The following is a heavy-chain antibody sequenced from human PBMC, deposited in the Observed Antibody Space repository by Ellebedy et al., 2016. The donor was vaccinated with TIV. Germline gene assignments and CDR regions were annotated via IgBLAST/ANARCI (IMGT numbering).Heavy chain of an antibody. CDR2: ISSSGDST. CDR3: AKDQASSPAADCYYGLDV. Sequence: GESLKISXAASGFTLRSYAMSWVRQAPGKGLEWVSTISSSGDSTSYADSVRGRFTISRDNSKNTLYLQMNSLRAEDTAGYYCAKDQASSPAADCYYGLDVWGQGTTVTVSS. V-gene: IGHV3-23*01. J-gene: IGHJ6*02. D-gene: IGHD2-2*01. CDR1: GFTLRSYA.